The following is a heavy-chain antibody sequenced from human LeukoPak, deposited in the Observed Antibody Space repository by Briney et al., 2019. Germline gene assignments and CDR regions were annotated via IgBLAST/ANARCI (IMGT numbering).Heavy chain of an antibody. CDR3: ARDRRIGYYYYMDV. CDR1: GFTFSSYS. Sequence: PGGSLRLSCAASGFTFSSYSMNWVRQAPGKGLEWVSYISSGSSTIYYADSVKGRFTISRDNAKNSLYLQMNSLRAEDTAVYYCARDRRIGYYYYMDVWGKGTTVTVSS. CDR2: ISSGSSTI. V-gene: IGHV3-48*01. D-gene: IGHD2/OR15-2a*01. J-gene: IGHJ6*03.